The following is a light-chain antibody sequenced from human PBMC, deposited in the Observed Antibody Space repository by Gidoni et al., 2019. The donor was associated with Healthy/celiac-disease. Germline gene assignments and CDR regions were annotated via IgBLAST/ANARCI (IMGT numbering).Light chain of an antibody. CDR1: QSVSSY. CDR3: QQRSNWPLLCS. J-gene: IGKJ2*04. V-gene: IGKV3-11*01. CDR2: DAS. Sequence: IVSPQSPATLSLSPGERATLSCRASQSVSSYLAWYQQKPGQASRLLIYDASNRATGIPARLSGSGSGTDFTLTISSLEPEDFAVYYCQQRSNWPLLCSFGQGTKLEIK.